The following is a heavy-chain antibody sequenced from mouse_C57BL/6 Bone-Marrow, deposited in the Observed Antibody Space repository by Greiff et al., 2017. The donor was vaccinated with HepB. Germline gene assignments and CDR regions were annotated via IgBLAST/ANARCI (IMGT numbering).Heavy chain of an antibody. V-gene: IGHV2-6-1*01. D-gene: IGHD1-1*01. Sequence: QVQLKESGPGLVAPSQSLSITCTVSGFSLTSYGVHWVRQPPGKGLEWLVVIWSDGSTTYNSALKSRLSISKDNSKSQVFLKMNSLQTDDTAMYYCARHGEYYGLYCYFDVWGTGTTVTVSS. CDR1: GFSLTSYG. CDR3: ARHGEYYGLYCYFDV. J-gene: IGHJ1*03. CDR2: IWSDGST.